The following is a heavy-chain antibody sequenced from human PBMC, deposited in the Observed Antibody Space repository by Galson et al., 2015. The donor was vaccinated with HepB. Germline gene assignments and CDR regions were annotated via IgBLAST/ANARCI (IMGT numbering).Heavy chain of an antibody. CDR1: GGSTSSHY. D-gene: IGHD2-8*01. CDR3: ARQSCTNTACYFPD. CDR2: VSYSGAT. Sequence: VTLSLTCTVSGGSTSSHYWSWIRPPPGKVLEWIGYVSYSGATNYNPSFKSRGTLSVDTSKNQFSLKLSSVTAADTAVYYCARQSCTNTACYFPDWGLGTLVTVSS. V-gene: IGHV4-59*08. J-gene: IGHJ4*02.